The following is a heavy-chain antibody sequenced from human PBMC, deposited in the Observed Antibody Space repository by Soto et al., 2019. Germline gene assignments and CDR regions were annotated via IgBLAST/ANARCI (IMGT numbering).Heavy chain of an antibody. D-gene: IGHD3-3*01. V-gene: IGHV3-48*02. CDR2: ISKSGTTR. J-gene: IGHJ6*02. CDR1: GFTFSSYG. CDR3: AGDGHCVNSCYAFLPDV. Sequence: EVQLVESGGGLVQPGGSLRLSCVASGFTFSSYGMNWVRQGPGKGLEWLSSISKSGTTRDYADSVKGRFTISRDNAKNSLYLQMTSMRDDDIAVYYCAGDGHCVNSCYAFLPDVWGQGTTVTVSS.